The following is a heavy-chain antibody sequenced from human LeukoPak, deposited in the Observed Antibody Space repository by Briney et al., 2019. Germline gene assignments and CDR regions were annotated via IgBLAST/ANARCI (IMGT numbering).Heavy chain of an antibody. V-gene: IGHV4-39*01. J-gene: IGHJ4*02. CDR1: GGSISSSSYY. D-gene: IGHD3-10*01. CDR2: IYYSGST. Sequence: PSETLSLTCTVSGGSISSSSYYWGWIRQPPGKGLEWIGSIYYSGSTYYNPSLKSRVTISVDTSKNQFSLKLSSVTAADTAVYYCASQLSAPNFDYWGQGTLVTVSS. CDR3: ASQLSAPNFDY.